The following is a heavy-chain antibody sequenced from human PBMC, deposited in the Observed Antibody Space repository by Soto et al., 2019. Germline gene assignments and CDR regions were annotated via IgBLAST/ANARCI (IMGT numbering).Heavy chain of an antibody. CDR2: IYHSGST. D-gene: IGHD3-3*01. V-gene: IGHV4-4*02. CDR3: ARESAYGVVIKGGFDP. CDR1: GGSISSSNW. Sequence: QVQLQESGPGLVKPSGTLSLTCAVSGGSISSSNWWSWVRQPPGKGLEWIGEIYHSGSTNYNPSLTSRVTTSXXKXTXXFPLKLSSVTAADQAVYYCARESAYGVVIKGGFDPWGQGTLVTVSS. J-gene: IGHJ5*02.